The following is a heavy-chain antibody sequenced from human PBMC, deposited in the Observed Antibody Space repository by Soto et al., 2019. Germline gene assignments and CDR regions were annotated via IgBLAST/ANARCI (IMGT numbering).Heavy chain of an antibody. CDR1: GFTFNTYG. D-gene: IGHD3-22*01. CDR3: ARDYDSSGYPRYYFDY. CDR2: IWYDGSNK. Sequence: QVQLVESGGGVVQPGRSLRLSCAASGFTFNTYGMHWVRQAPGKGLEWVAIIWYDGSNKYYADSVKGRFTISRDNSQNTLYLQMNSLRAEDTAVYYCARDYDSSGYPRYYFDYWGQGTLVTVSS. J-gene: IGHJ4*02. V-gene: IGHV3-33*01.